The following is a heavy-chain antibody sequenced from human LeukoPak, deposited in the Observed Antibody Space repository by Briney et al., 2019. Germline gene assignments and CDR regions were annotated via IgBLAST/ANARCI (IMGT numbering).Heavy chain of an antibody. V-gene: IGHV1-2*04. J-gene: IGHJ3*02. Sequence: ASVKVSCKASGYTFTGYYMHWVRQAPGQGLEWMGWINPNSGGTNYAQKFQGWVTMTRDTSISTAYMELSRLRSDDTAVYYCAREEQWLVHAFDIWGQGTMVTVSS. CDR1: GYTFTGYY. CDR2: INPNSGGT. CDR3: AREEQWLVHAFDI. D-gene: IGHD6-19*01.